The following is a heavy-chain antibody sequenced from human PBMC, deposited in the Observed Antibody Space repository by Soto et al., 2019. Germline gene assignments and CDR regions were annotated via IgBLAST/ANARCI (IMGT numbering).Heavy chain of an antibody. CDR3: ARFVTAHCTNGVCLPKNWFDP. CDR1: GGSISSGGYY. CDR2: IYYSGST. D-gene: IGHD2-8*01. Sequence: KPSETLSLTCTVSGGSISSGGYYWSWIRQHPGKGLEWIGYIYYSGSTYYNPSLKSRVTISVDTSKNQFSLKLSSVTAADTAVYYCARFVTAHCTNGVCLPKNWFDPWGQGTLVTVSS. J-gene: IGHJ5*02. V-gene: IGHV4-31*03.